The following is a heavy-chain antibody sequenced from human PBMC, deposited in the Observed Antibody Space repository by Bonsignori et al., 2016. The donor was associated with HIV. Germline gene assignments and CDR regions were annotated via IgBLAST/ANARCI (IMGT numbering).Heavy chain of an antibody. V-gene: IGHV3-49*04. CDR3: TKDWPSDY. Sequence: GGSLRLSCTTSGFRFGDYAMSWVRQAPGKGLEWVGFIRTNANGGTTECAASVKGRFTMSRDDSKSIAYLQMDSLKTEDTAIYYCTKDWPSDYWGHGTLVTVSS. CDR2: IRTNANGGTT. CDR1: GFRFGDYA. J-gene: IGHJ4*01.